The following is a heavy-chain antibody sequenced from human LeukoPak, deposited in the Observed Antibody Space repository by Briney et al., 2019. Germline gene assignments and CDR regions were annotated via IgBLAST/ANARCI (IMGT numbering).Heavy chain of an antibody. CDR3: AREVVVTASLDY. CDR1: GGSISSGGYY. D-gene: IGHD2-21*02. Sequence: SETLSLTCTVSGGSISSGGYYWSWIRQHPGKGLEWIGYIYYSGSTYYNPSLKSRVTISVDASRNQFSLKLTSVTAADTAVYYCAREVVVTASLDYWGQGTLVTVSS. J-gene: IGHJ4*02. V-gene: IGHV4-31*03. CDR2: IYYSGST.